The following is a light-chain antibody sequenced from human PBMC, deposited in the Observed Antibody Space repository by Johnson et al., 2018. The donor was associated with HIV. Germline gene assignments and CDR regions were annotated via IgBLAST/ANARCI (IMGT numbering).Light chain of an antibody. Sequence: QAVLTQPPSGSAAPGQKVTISCSGSSSNIGNNYVSWFPQLPGPAPKLLICENNKRPSGIPERFSGSQSGHSATLDITGLQTWDEADYYCGTWDSSLRAGFFGTGTKVTVL. V-gene: IGLV1-51*02. CDR1: SSNIGNNY. CDR2: ENN. J-gene: IGLJ1*01. CDR3: GTWDSSLRAGF.